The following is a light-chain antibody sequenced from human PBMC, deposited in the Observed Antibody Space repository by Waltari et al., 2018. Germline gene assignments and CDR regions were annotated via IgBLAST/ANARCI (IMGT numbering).Light chain of an antibody. V-gene: IGLV1-47*02. CDR3: AAWDDTLSAVV. CDR1: RSNIGSNY. J-gene: IGLJ2*01. CDR2: TNA. Sequence: QSVLTQPPSTSGTPGQRVTISCSGSRSNIGSNYVSWYQPLPGTAPKLLLYTNAQRPSGVPDLFSGSKSGTSASLAISGLQSDDESDYFCAAWDDTLSAVVFGGGTKLTVL.